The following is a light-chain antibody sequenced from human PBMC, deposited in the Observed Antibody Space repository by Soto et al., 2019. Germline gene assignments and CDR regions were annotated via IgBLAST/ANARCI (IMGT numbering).Light chain of an antibody. V-gene: IGKV1-39*01. Sequence: EIKMTQSPSSLSASIGDRVTITCRASQSISTYLNWYQQKAGLAPKLLIYAASSLQSGVPSRFSGSGSGTDFTFTISSLQPEDFATYYCQQTYSTPPTFAQGTKVDIK. CDR1: QSISTY. J-gene: IGKJ1*01. CDR2: AAS. CDR3: QQTYSTPPT.